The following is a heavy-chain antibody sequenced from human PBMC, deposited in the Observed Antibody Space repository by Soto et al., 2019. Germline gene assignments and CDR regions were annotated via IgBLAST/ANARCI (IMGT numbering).Heavy chain of an antibody. Sequence: QVQLVESGGGVVQPGTSLRVSCVGSGFTFRSYVIHWVRQAPGKGLEWVALTSEDGSDKYYDDSVRGRFTISRDNSTNTGDLQTASLRLEDTALYYCARWGTTGGLDVWGQGTLVSV. D-gene: IGHD3-16*01. J-gene: IGHJ1*01. CDR3: ARWGTTGGLDV. CDR2: TSEDGSDK. V-gene: IGHV3-30*19. CDR1: GFTFRSYV.